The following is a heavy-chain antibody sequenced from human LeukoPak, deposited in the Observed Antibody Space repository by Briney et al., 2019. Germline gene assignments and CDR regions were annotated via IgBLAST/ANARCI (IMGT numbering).Heavy chain of an antibody. D-gene: IGHD2-8*01. J-gene: IGHJ6*02. CDR3: ARGKLPARGLDSPDIVLMVYALSYYYYGMDV. V-gene: IGHV3-30-3*01. CDR1: GFTFSSYA. CDR2: ISYDGSNK. Sequence: GGSLRLSCAASGFTFSSYAMHWVRQAPGKGLEWVAVISYDGSNKYYADSVKGRFTISRDNSKSTLYLQMNSLRAEDTAVYYCARGKLPARGLDSPDIVLMVYALSYYYYGMDVWGQGTTVTVSS.